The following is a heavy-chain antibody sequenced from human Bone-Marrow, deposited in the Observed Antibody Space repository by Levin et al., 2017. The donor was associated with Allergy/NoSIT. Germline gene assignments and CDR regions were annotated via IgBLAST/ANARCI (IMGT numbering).Heavy chain of an antibody. CDR2: ISGDGGRI. CDR1: GFTFRNYA. J-gene: IGHJ4*02. V-gene: IGHV3-23*01. CDR3: AKDPATYFGSSADHHFDY. D-gene: IGHD3-22*01. Sequence: GGSLRLSCAASGFTFRNYAMSWVRQAPGKGLKWVSSISGDGGRIYYADSVKGRFTISRDNSKDTLFLQMNSLRDEDTAVFYCAKDPATYFGSSADHHFDYWGLGTLVTVSS.